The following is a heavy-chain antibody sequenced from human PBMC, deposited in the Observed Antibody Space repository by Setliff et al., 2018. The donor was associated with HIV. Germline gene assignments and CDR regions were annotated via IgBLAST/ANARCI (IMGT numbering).Heavy chain of an antibody. Sequence: PSETLSLTCSVSGGSMRNYDWSWIRQPPRKGLEWVGYISYNGITTYNPSLKSRVTISVDTSKNQFSLKLTSVTAADTAVYYCARHRPWEVDVFDIWGQGTMVTVSS. D-gene: IGHD1-26*01. V-gene: IGHV4-59*08. CDR1: GGSMRNYD. CDR2: ISYNGIT. J-gene: IGHJ3*02. CDR3: ARHRPWEVDVFDI.